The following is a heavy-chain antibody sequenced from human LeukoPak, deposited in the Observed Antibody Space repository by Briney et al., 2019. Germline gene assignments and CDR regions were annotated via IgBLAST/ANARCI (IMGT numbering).Heavy chain of an antibody. V-gene: IGHV4-59*01. CDR1: GDFIRNYN. D-gene: IGHD1-26*01. CDR2: INYSGSA. J-gene: IGHJ4*02. CDR3: AGDSVGFDS. Sequence: PSETLSLTCTVSGDFIRNYNWNWIRQPPGKGLEWIGLINYSGSANYNPSLTSRVTISVDTSKKQFSLKLRSVTTADTAVYFCAGDSVGFDSWGQGTLVTVSS.